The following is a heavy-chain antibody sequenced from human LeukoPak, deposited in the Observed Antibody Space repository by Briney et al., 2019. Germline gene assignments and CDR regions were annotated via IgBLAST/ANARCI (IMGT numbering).Heavy chain of an antibody. D-gene: IGHD6-13*01. Sequence: PGGSLRLSCGASGFPVSHYSMHWVRQTPGKGLEWVSSISSRNSDIYYADSVRGRFTVSRDNSKNTLYLQMNSLRAEDTAVYYCARDLGSSWLYWGQGTLVTVSS. CDR2: ISSRNSDI. V-gene: IGHV3-21*04. J-gene: IGHJ4*02. CDR1: GFPVSHYS. CDR3: ARDLGSSWLY.